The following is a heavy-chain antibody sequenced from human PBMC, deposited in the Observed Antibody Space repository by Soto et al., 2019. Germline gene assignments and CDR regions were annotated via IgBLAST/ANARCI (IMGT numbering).Heavy chain of an antibody. CDR1: GGSISSYY. D-gene: IGHD2-15*01. Sequence: LSETLSLTCTVSGGSISSYYWSWIRQPPGKGLEWIGYIYYSGSTNYNPSLKSRVTISVDTPKNQFSLKLSSVTAADTAVYYCARVVTSDAFDIWGQGTMVTVSS. CDR3: ARVVTSDAFDI. V-gene: IGHV4-59*01. CDR2: IYYSGST. J-gene: IGHJ3*02.